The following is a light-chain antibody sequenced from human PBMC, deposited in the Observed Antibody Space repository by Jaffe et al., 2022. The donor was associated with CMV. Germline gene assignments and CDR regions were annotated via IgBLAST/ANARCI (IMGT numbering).Light chain of an antibody. CDR3: CSYAGGRTV. Sequence: QSALTQPASVSGSPGQSITISCAGTSSDVGGYDLVSWYQQHPAKAPKLIIYEVNKRPSGVSNRFSGSKSVNTASLTISGLQAEDEADYYCCSYAGGRTVFGGGTKLTVL. CDR2: EVN. J-gene: IGLJ3*02. CDR1: SSDVGGYDL. V-gene: IGLV2-23*02.